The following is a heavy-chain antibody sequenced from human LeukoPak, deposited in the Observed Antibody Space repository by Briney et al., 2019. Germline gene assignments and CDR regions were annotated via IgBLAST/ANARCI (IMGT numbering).Heavy chain of an antibody. Sequence: SGPTLVNPTQTLTXTCTFSGVSFRTSGVNVGWIRQPPGKALEWLALIYWDDDMSYSPSLKSRLTITKDTSENQVVLTMTNMDPVDTATYYCAYRPGRGIPAAHWGQGILVTVSS. CDR2: IYWDDDM. D-gene: IGHD2-21*01. J-gene: IGHJ4*02. V-gene: IGHV2-5*02. CDR1: GVSFRTSGVN. CDR3: AYRPGRGIPAAH.